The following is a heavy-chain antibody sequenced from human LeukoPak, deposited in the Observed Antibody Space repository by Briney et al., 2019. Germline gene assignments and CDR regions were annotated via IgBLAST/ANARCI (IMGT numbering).Heavy chain of an antibody. CDR1: GYSISSNYN. CDR3: ARLATTRAIWFGELLHFDY. CDR2: IYYSGST. Sequence: SETLSLTCSVSGYSISSNYNWGWIRQPPGKGLEWIGSIYYSGSTCYNPSLKSRVTISVDTSKNQFSLKLSSVTAADTAVYYCARLATTRAIWFGELLHFDYWGQGTLVTVSS. D-gene: IGHD3-10*01. J-gene: IGHJ4*02. V-gene: IGHV4-39*01.